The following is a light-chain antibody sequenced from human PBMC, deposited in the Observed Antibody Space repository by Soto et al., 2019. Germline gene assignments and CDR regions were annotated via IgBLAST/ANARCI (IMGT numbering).Light chain of an antibody. CDR2: GAS. CDR1: QSVSSN. J-gene: IGKJ1*01. V-gene: IGKV3D-15*01. CDR3: HQYDSWT. Sequence: EIVMTQSPANLSVSPGESAPLSCRASQSVSSNLAWYQQKPGQAPRLLIYGASSRATGIPDRFSGSGSGTDFTLTISRLEPEDFALYYCHQYDSWTFGQGTKVDI.